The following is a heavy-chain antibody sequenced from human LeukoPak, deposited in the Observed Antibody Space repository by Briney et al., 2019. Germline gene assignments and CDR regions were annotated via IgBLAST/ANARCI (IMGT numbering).Heavy chain of an antibody. CDR3: ARGHNEGAYYYGFTY. D-gene: IGHD3-16*01. Sequence: SETLSLTCAVYGGSFSGYYWTWIRQPPAKGLEWIGEINRSGGTDYNPSLKSRVTISGDTSKNQFSLKLSSVTAADTALYYCARGHNEGAYYYGFTYWGQGTLVPGSP. V-gene: IGHV4-34*01. CDR1: GGSFSGYY. J-gene: IGHJ4*02. CDR2: INRSGGT.